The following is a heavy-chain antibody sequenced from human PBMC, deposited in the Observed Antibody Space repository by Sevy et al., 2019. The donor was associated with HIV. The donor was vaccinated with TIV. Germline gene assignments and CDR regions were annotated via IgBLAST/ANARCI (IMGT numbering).Heavy chain of an antibody. CDR1: GLNFSKYS. J-gene: IGHJ6*02. Sequence: GGSLRLTCAASGLNFSKYSFKWVRQAPEKGLEWISHISRSGTTTYYAESVKGRFTVSRDNAKNSLYLQMSSLRDEDTAVYYCARDYDFWSGYTALSYYSLSYYYGMDVWGQGTTVTVSS. CDR3: ARDYDFWSGYTALSYYSLSYYYGMDV. V-gene: IGHV3-48*02. D-gene: IGHD3-3*01. CDR2: ISRSGTTT.